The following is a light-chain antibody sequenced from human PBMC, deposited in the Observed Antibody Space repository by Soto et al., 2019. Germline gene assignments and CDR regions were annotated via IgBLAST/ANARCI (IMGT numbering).Light chain of an antibody. CDR3: QHRHSSPYT. CDR2: TAS. J-gene: IGKJ2*01. Sequence: DIQRTQSPSSLSASVGYRGTITCRTSQSINIDLNWYQQKPGKATNLLIYTASYLQTGVPSRFSGSGSGTDCTLTIISLQPEDFATYYCQHRHSSPYTFGPGTKVE. CDR1: QSINID. V-gene: IGKV1-39*01.